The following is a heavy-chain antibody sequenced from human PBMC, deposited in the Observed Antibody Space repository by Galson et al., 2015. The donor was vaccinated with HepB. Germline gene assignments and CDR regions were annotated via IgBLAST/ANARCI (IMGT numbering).Heavy chain of an antibody. V-gene: IGHV3-23*01. D-gene: IGHD2-15*01. J-gene: IGHJ4*02. CDR3: AKATSGTCSGANCYYFDF. Sequence: SLRLSCAASGFTFSSYAMSWVRQTPEKGLEWVSTFSGPVATIYHAASVKGRFTISRDNSKNTLSLQMNGLRADDTAVYYCAKATSGTCSGANCYYFDFWGQGALVTVSS. CDR2: FSGPVATI. CDR1: GFTFSSYA.